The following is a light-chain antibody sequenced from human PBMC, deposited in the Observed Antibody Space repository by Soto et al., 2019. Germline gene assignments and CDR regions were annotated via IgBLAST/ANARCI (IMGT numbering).Light chain of an antibody. CDR3: QQRSNWPPIT. CDR1: QSFSSSY. CDR2: DTS. V-gene: IGKV3D-20*02. J-gene: IGKJ5*01. Sequence: VVLTQSPATLSLSPGERGTLSCGASQSFSSSYVAWYQHKPGLAPRLLIHDTSSRAIGIPDRLSGSKSGTNFTLTIRRMEPEDVGMYYCQQRSNWPPITFGQGTRLEI.